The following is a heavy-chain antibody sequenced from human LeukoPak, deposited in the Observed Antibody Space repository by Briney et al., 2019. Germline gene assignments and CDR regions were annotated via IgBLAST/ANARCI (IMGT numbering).Heavy chain of an antibody. J-gene: IGHJ4*02. V-gene: IGHV3-64*01. Sequence: GSLRLSCAASGFTFSSYAMHWVRQAPGKGLEYVSAISSNGGSTYYANSVKGRFTISRDNSKNTLYLQMNSLKVEDTAVYYCTRVFVGDEYSSSGYWGQGTLVTVSS. CDR1: GFTFSSYA. D-gene: IGHD6-13*01. CDR2: ISSNGGST. CDR3: TRVFVGDEYSSSGY.